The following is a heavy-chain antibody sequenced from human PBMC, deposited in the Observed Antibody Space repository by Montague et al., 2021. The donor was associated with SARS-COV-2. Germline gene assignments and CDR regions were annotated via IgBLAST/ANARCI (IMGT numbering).Heavy chain of an antibody. CDR2: TYYRSKWHS. D-gene: IGHD6-19*01. V-gene: IGHV6-1*01. CDR3: VRYSGWFYFDF. Sequence: CAISGDSVSSNSLAWRWNWQPPPRGLERLGRTYYRSKWHSDYGPFVRGGLTVNPDASKNEFSLELNYVTPEDTAVYYCVRYSGWFYFDFWGQGTLVTVSS. J-gene: IGHJ4*02. CDR1: GDSVSSNSLA.